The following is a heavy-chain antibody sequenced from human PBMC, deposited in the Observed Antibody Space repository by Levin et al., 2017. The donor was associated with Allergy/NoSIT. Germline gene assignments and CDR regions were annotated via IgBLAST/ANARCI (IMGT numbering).Heavy chain of an antibody. Sequence: TGGSLRLSCAASGFAFRKYWMTWVRQATGKGLEWVANINQDGSRRNYADSVKGRFTISRDNAKNSVFLQMNSLRVEDTGVYYCARDLSPDTTTGKDAFDIWGQGIMVTASS. CDR2: INQDGSRR. CDR1: GFAFRKYW. D-gene: IGHD1-1*01. V-gene: IGHV3-7*04. J-gene: IGHJ3*02. CDR3: ARDLSPDTTTGKDAFDI.